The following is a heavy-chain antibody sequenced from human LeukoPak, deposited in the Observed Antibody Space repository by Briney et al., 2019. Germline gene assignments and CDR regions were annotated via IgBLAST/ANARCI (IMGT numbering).Heavy chain of an antibody. V-gene: IGHV3-64*01. CDR3: ARGSCSSSGCYERINGLDV. J-gene: IGHJ6*02. CDR1: GFTFSSYA. D-gene: IGHD2-2*01. CDR2: ISSNGGNT. Sequence: PGGSLRLSCAASGFTFSSYAMHWVRQAPGKGLEYVSAISSNGGNTYYANSVKGRFTISRDNSKNTLYLQMNNLRAGDTAVYYCARGSCSSSGCYERINGLDVWGQGTPVTVSS.